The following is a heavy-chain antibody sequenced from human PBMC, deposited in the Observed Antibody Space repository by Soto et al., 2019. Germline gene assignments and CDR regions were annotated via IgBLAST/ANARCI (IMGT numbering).Heavy chain of an antibody. CDR1: GGSISSGGYY. CDR3: ARSVFP. V-gene: IGHV4-31*03. CDR2: IYYSGST. Sequence: HVQLQASGPGLVKPSQTLSLTCTVSGGSISSGGYYWSWIRQHPGKGMEWIGYIYYSGSTYYNPSLKIRVTIAVDTSKYQFSLKLTSVTAADMALYYCARSVFPWGQGTLVTVSS. J-gene: IGHJ5*02.